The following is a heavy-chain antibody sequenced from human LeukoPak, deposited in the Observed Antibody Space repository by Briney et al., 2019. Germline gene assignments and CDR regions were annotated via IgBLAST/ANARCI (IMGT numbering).Heavy chain of an antibody. J-gene: IGHJ4*02. CDR1: GFSFSNYW. Sequence: GGSLRLSCAASGFSFSNYWMSWVRQAPGKGLEWVANIKEDGSETYYVDSVKGRFTISRDNAKNSLYLQMNSLRAEDTAVYYCARRYGSGWYYFDYWGQGTLVTVSS. CDR3: ARRYGSGWYYFDY. V-gene: IGHV3-7*01. CDR2: IKEDGSET. D-gene: IGHD6-19*01.